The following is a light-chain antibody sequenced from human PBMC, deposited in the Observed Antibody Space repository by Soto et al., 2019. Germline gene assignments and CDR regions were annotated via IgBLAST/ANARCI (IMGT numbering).Light chain of an antibody. CDR2: GAS. CDR1: QSVSSSY. V-gene: IGKV3-20*01. J-gene: IGKJ1*01. Sequence: ERALTQSPGTLSWSPGEKATLSCRASQSVSSSYLACYQQKPGQAPRLLIYGASSRATGIPDRFSGSGSGTDFTITVSRLEPEDFAVYYCQQFGSSSWTFGQGTKVEIK. CDR3: QQFGSSSWT.